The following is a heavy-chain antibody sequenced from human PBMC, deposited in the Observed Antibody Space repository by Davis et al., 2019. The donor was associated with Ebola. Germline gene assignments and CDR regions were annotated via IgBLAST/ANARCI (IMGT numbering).Heavy chain of an antibody. V-gene: IGHV1-69*13. Sequence: AASVKVSCKASGGTFSSYAISWVRQAPGQGLEWMGGIIPIFGTANYAQKFQGRVTITADESTSTAYMELSSLRSEDTAVYYCARVPSLGWELRHWGQGTLVTVSS. J-gene: IGHJ4*02. D-gene: IGHD1-26*01. CDR3: ARVPSLGWELRH. CDR1: GGTFSSYA. CDR2: IIPIFGTA.